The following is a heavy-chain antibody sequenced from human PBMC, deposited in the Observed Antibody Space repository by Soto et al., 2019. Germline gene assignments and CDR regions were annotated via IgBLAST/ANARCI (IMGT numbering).Heavy chain of an antibody. J-gene: IGHJ1*01. CDR2: INPNSGGT. CDR1: GYTFTGYY. V-gene: IGHV1-2*04. CDR3: ARARYRGSYYYFQH. Sequence: ASVKVSCKASGYTFTGYYMHWVRQAPGQGLEWMGWINPNSGGTNYAQKFQGWVTMTRDTSISTAYMELSRLRSDDTAVYYCARARYRGSYYYFQHWGQGTLVTVSS. D-gene: IGHD1-26*01.